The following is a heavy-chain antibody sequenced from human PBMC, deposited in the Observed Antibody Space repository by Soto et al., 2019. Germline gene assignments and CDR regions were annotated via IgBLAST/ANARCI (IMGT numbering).Heavy chain of an antibody. D-gene: IGHD2-8*01. CDR2: IKSKTDGGTT. V-gene: IGHV3-15*01. CDR3: CTGQWFDS. Sequence: GGGLRLSCGGSGFPFRNAWMSWFRQAPGKGLEWVGRIKSKTDGGTTDYAAPVKGRFTISRDDSKNTLYLQMNSLPTGYAALYSWCTGQWFDSWGHG. J-gene: IGHJ5*01. CDR1: GFPFRNAW.